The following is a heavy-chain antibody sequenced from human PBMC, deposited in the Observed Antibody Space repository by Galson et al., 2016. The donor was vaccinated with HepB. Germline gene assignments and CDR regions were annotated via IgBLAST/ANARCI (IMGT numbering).Heavy chain of an antibody. D-gene: IGHD3-10*01. J-gene: IGHJ4*02. V-gene: IGHV6-1*01. CDR3: ARAFGSWNFDY. Sequence: CAISGDSVSSNRAAWHWIRQSPSRGLEWLGRTYYRSKWYNDYAVSIKGRITINPDTSKHQFSLHLNSVTPEDTAVYYCARAFGSWNFDYWGQGTLVTVSS. CDR1: GDSVSSNRAA. CDR2: TYYRSKWYN.